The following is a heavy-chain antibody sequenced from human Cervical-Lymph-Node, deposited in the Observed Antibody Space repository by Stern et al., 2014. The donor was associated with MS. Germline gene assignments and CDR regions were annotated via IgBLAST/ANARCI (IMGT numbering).Heavy chain of an antibody. V-gene: IGHV3-21*06. Sequence: EVQLVESGGGLVKPGGSLRLSCAASGFVFSDHNMNWVRQAPEKGLEWVSSISSASTFIYDADSVKGRFTISRDNANNLLFLQMDSLRVEDTAVYYCARGLDWFDPWGQGTLVTVS. CDR2: ISSASTFI. CDR3: ARGLDWFDP. J-gene: IGHJ5*02. D-gene: IGHD1-1*01. CDR1: GFVFSDHN.